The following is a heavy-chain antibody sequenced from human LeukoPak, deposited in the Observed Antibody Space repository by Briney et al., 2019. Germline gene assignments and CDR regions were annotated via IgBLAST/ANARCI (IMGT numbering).Heavy chain of an antibody. J-gene: IGHJ5*02. V-gene: IGHV3-30*18. Sequence: GGSLRLSCAASGFTFSSFAMHWVRQAPGKGLEWVAVISYDGSNKYYADSVKGRFTISRDNSKNTLYLQMNSLRAEDTAVYSCAKAYGSGSYFQNWFDPWGQGTLVTVSS. CDR3: AKAYGSGSYFQNWFDP. CDR1: GFTFSSFA. CDR2: ISYDGSNK. D-gene: IGHD3-10*01.